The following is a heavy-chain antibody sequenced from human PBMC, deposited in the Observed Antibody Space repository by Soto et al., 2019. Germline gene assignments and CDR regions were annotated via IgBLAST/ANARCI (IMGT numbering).Heavy chain of an antibody. Sequence: SLRLSCAASGFTFSSYWMSWVRQAPGKGLEWVANIKQDGSEKYYVDSVKGRFTISRDNAKNSLYLQMNSLRAEDTAVYYCARDRGLGSTPYYMDVWGKGTTVTVSS. V-gene: IGHV3-7*01. J-gene: IGHJ6*03. CDR2: IKQDGSEK. CDR1: GFTFSSYW. CDR3: ARDRGLGSTPYYMDV. D-gene: IGHD2-2*01.